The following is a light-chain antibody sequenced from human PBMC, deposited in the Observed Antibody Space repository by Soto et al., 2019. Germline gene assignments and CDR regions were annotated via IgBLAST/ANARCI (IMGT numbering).Light chain of an antibody. CDR2: DAS. CDR1: QTVISNY. V-gene: IGKV3-11*01. J-gene: IGKJ4*01. CDR3: QQRSNWPLLS. Sequence: EIVLTQSPGTLSLSPGERATLSCRAIQTVISNYLAWYQQKSGQAPRLLIYDASNRATGIPARFSGSGSGTDFTLTISSLEPEDFAVYYCQQRSNWPLLSFGGGTKVDIK.